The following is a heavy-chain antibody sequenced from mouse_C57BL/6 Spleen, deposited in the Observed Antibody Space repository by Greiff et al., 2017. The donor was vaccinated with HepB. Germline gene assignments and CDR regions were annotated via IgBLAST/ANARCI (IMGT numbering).Heavy chain of an antibody. Sequence: EVQLQQSGAELVRPGASVKLSCTASGFNIKDYYMHWVKQRPEQGLEWIGRIDPEDGDTEYAPKFQGKATMTADTSSNTAYLQLSSLTSEDTAVYYCTTVGLRLDYFDYWGQGTTLTVSS. V-gene: IGHV14-1*01. CDR1: GFNIKDYY. J-gene: IGHJ2*01. D-gene: IGHD2-2*01. CDR3: TTVGLRLDYFDY. CDR2: IDPEDGDT.